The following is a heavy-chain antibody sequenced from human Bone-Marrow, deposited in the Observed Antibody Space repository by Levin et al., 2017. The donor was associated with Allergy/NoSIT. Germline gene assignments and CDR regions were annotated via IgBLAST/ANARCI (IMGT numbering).Heavy chain of an antibody. V-gene: IGHV5-51*01. CDR1: GYSFTSYW. D-gene: IGHD1-20*01. J-gene: IGHJ3*02. CDR2: IYPGDSDT. CDR3: ARLGITGTTDDAVDI. Sequence: GESLKISCQGSGYSFTSYWIGWVRQMPGKGLEWMGIIYPGDSDTSYSPSFQGQVTISADKSISTAYLQWSSLKASDTAMYYCARLGITGTTDDAVDIWGQGTMVNV.